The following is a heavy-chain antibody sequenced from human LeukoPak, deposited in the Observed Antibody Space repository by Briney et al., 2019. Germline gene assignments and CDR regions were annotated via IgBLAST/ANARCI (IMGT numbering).Heavy chain of an antibody. Sequence: GGSLRLSCAASGFTVSSNYMSWVRQAPGKGLEGVSGIYSGGNTYYADSVKGRFTISRDNSKNTLYLQMNSLRAEDTAVYYCARGAAVAGTGEVDNWGQGTLVTVSS. CDR2: IYSGGNT. CDR1: GFTVSSNY. V-gene: IGHV3-66*01. D-gene: IGHD6-19*01. J-gene: IGHJ4*02. CDR3: ARGAAVAGTGEVDN.